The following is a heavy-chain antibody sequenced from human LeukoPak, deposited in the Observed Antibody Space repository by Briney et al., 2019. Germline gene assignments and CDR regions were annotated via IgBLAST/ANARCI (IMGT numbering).Heavy chain of an antibody. CDR1: GYTFTNYG. CDR2: ISAYNGNT. J-gene: IGHJ6*03. Sequence: ASVKVSCKASGYTFTNYGISWVRQAPGQGLEWMGWISAYNGNTNYAQKLQGRVTMTTDTSTSTAYMELRSLRSDDTAVYYCVRDIVVVPAARGYYYYYYMDVWGKGTTVTVSS. V-gene: IGHV1-18*01. CDR3: VRDIVVVPAARGYYYYYYMDV. D-gene: IGHD2-2*01.